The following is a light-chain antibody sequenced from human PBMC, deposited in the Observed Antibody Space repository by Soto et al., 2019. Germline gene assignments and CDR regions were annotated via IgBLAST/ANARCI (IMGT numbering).Light chain of an antibody. CDR2: EVS. V-gene: IGLV2-14*01. J-gene: IGLJ1*01. Sequence: QSVLTQPAYVSGSPGQSITISCTGTSSDVGAYDFVSWYQQHPGKAPKYLIYEVSNRPSGVSDRFSGSKSGTTASLTISGLQAEDEADYYCSSYTTTDPYVFGTGTKLTVL. CDR1: SSDVGAYDF. CDR3: SSYTTTDPYV.